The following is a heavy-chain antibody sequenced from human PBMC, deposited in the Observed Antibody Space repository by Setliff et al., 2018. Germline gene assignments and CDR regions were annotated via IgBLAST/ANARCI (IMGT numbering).Heavy chain of an antibody. J-gene: IGHJ4*02. D-gene: IGHD2-8*01. Sequence: ASVKVSCKASGYTFSNYGITWARQAPGQGLEWMGWISAYTGNTKFAQKFQGRVTMTTDTSTSTAYLELRSLTSDDTAVYYCSKLVRYCTTTACQGASGAEFWGQGTLVTVSS. CDR2: ISAYTGNT. V-gene: IGHV1-18*01. CDR3: SKLVRYCTTTACQGASGAEF. CDR1: GYTFSNYG.